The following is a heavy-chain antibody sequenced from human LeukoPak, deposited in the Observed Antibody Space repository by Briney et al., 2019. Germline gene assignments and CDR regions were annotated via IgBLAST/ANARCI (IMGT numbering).Heavy chain of an antibody. Sequence: GGSLRLSCAASGFTFSTYSMSWVRQAPGKGLEWVSAISGSGGSTYYVGSVKGRFTISRDNSKDMLYMQKKSLRAEDTGVDYCSKGEYSPADGTAYCHYWGQGTRVSVSS. D-gene: IGHD6-13*01. CDR2: ISGSGGST. V-gene: IGHV3-23*01. CDR1: GFTFSTYS. CDR3: SKGEYSPADGTAYCHY. J-gene: IGHJ4*02.